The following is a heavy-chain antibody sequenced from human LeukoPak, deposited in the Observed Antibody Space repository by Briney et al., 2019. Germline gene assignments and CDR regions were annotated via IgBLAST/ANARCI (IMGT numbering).Heavy chain of an antibody. D-gene: IGHD5-12*01. J-gene: IGHJ4*02. CDR3: ARDARDIVATTPLDY. CDR1: GFTFSSYS. Sequence: GGSLRLSCAASGFTFSSYSMNWVRQAPGKELEWVSYISSSSSTIYYADSVKGRFTISRDNAKNSLYLQMNSLRAEDTAVYYCARDARDIVATTPLDYWGQGTRVTVSS. CDR2: ISSSSSTI. V-gene: IGHV3-48*04.